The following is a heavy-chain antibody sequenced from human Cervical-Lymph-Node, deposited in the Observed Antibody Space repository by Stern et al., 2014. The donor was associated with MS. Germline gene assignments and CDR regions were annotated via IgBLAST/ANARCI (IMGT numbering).Heavy chain of an antibody. J-gene: IGHJ5*02. V-gene: IGHV1-69*01. CDR3: ALSSETSDRWYSLGYDL. D-gene: IGHD6-13*01. Sequence: QVQLVQSGAEVTKPGSSGKVSCKASGGTFSKFPSSWVRQAPGQGLEWMGGIFPVFGTPTYAQEFRGRVTITADVSMSTVYMELSSLRSDDTAVYYCALSSETSDRWYSLGYDLWGQGTLVTVSS. CDR2: IFPVFGTP. CDR1: GGTFSKFP.